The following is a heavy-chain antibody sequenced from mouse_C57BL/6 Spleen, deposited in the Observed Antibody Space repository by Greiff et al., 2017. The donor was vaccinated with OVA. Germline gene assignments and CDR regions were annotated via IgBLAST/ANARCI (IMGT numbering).Heavy chain of an antibody. CDR1: GFTFSSYA. CDR2: ISSGGDYI. D-gene: IGHD1-1*01. Sequence: EVQRVESGEGLVKPGGSLKLSCAASGFTFSSYAMSWVRQTPEKRLEWVAYISSGGDYIYYADTVKGRFTISRDNARNTLYLQMSSLKSEDTAMYYCTRAYGSSYEFAYWGQGTLVTVSA. J-gene: IGHJ3*01. V-gene: IGHV5-9-1*02. CDR3: TRAYGSSYEFAY.